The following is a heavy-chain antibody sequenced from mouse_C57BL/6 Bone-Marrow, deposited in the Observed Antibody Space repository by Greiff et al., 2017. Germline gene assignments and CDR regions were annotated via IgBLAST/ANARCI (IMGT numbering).Heavy chain of an antibody. CDR1: GFSLTSYG. Sequence: QVQRVESGPGLVAPSQSLSITCTVSGFSLTSYGVSWVRQPPGKGLEWLGVIWGDGRTNYHSAHISRLSSSKDNSKSQVFLKLNSLQTDDTATYYCDYYGNLYFGGQGTTLTVSA. J-gene: IGHJ2*01. V-gene: IGHV2-3*01. D-gene: IGHD2-1*01. CDR2: IWGDGRT. CDR3: DYYGNLYF.